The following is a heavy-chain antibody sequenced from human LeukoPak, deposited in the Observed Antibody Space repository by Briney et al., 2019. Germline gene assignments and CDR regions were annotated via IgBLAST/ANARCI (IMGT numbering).Heavy chain of an antibody. CDR2: ISYSGST. D-gene: IGHD5-12*01. CDR1: GDSISSHF. J-gene: IGHJ4*02. V-gene: IGHV4-59*08. Sequence: SETLPLTCSVSGDSISSHFWSWIRQPPGKGLEWIGYISYSGSTNYSPSLKSRVTISLDTSKNHLSLKVPSVISADTAVYYCARHQSVDLYTAYDSWGQGTLVTVSS. CDR3: ARHQSVDLYTAYDS.